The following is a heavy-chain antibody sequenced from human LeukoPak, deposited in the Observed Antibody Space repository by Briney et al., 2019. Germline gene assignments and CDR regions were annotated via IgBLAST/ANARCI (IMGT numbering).Heavy chain of an antibody. J-gene: IGHJ4*02. V-gene: IGHV3-7*01. CDR2: MKQDGSEK. CDR1: GFTFSNYW. D-gene: IGHD3-10*01. CDR3: ARGYYYGSGTYLSPYFDY. Sequence: PGGSLRLSCAASGFTFSNYWMSWVRQALGKGLEWVANMKQDGSEKYYVDSVKGRVTISRDNAKNSLYLQMHSLRAEDTALYYCARGYYYGSGTYLSPYFDYWGQGTLVTVSS.